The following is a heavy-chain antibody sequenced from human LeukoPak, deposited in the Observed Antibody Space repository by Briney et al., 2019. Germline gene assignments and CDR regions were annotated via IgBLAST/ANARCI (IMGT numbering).Heavy chain of an antibody. CDR1: GGPISSGGYS. CDR3: ARGTTSSDY. V-gene: IGHV4-30-2*01. D-gene: IGHD1-7*01. CDR2: IYHSGST. Sequence: SETLSLTCAVSGGPISSGGYSWSWIRQPPGKGLEWIGYIYHSGSTYYNPSLKSRVTISVDRSKNQFSLKLSSVTAADTAVYYCARGTTSSDYWGQGTLVTVSS. J-gene: IGHJ4*02.